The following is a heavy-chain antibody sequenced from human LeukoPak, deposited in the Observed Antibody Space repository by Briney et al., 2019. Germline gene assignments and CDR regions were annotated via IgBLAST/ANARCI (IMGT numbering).Heavy chain of an antibody. CDR3: AKNGRTGFSFDP. J-gene: IGHJ5*02. D-gene: IGHD3/OR15-3a*01. V-gene: IGHV4-30-4*01. Sequence: SETLSLTCTVSGGSISSGDYYWSWIRQPPGKGLEWIGYIYYSGSTYYNPSLKSRVTISADTSKNQFSLKLNSVTAADTAVYYCAKNGRTGFSFDPWGQGTLVTVSS. CDR1: GGSISSGDYY. CDR2: IYYSGST.